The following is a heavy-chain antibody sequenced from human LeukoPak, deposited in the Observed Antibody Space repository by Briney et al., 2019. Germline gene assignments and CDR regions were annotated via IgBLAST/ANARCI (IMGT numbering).Heavy chain of an antibody. CDR2: ISSSGSTI. Sequence: GGSLRLSCAASGFTFSSYSMNWVRQAPGKGLEWVSYISSSGSTIYYADSVKGRFTISRDNAKNSLYLQVNSLRAENTAVYYCARTMAVAGTIWGQGTLVTVSS. V-gene: IGHV3-48*01. D-gene: IGHD6-19*01. J-gene: IGHJ4*02. CDR3: ARTMAVAGTI. CDR1: GFTFSSYS.